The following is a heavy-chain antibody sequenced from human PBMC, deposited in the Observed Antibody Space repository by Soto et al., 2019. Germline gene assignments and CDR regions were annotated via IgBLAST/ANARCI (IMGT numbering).Heavy chain of an antibody. Sequence: VHLVQSGAEVKKPGASVKVSCQASGYALTDNGFNWVRQVPGQGLEWMGWISGYNGNANFAQKFQGRVTTTTDTSTSTTYLELRSLRSDDTAVYYCARGHRGSYSDYWGQGTVVTVSS. V-gene: IGHV1-18*04. CDR2: ISGYNGNA. J-gene: IGHJ4*02. CDR3: ARGHRGSYSDY. CDR1: GYALTDNG. D-gene: IGHD3-10*01.